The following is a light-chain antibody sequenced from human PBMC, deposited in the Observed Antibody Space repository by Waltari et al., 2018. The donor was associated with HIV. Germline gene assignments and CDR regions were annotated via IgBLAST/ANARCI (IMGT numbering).Light chain of an antibody. CDR2: ANN. Sequence: QPVLTQPPSVSGAPGQRVTISCPRSSSNIGATHNVHWYQQLPGTAPKLLIYANNNRPAGVPDRFSGSKSGTAASLAITGLQAEDEADYYCQSYDSTLRVVFGGGTKLTVL. V-gene: IGLV1-40*01. J-gene: IGLJ2*01. CDR3: QSYDSTLRVV. CDR1: SSNIGATHN.